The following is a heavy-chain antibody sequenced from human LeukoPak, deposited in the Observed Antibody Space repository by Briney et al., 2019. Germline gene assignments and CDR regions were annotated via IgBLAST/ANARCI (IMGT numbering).Heavy chain of an antibody. V-gene: IGHV1-8*03. D-gene: IGHD2-2*01. J-gene: IGHJ5*02. CDR1: GGTFSSYA. Sequence: ASVKVSCKASGGTFSSYAINWVRQATGQGLEWMGWMNPNSGNTGYAQKFQGRVTITRNTSISTAYMELSSLRSEDTAVYYCARGGGGGYCSSTSCYRTYNWFDPWGQGTLVTVSS. CDR2: MNPNSGNT. CDR3: ARGGGGGYCSSTSCYRTYNWFDP.